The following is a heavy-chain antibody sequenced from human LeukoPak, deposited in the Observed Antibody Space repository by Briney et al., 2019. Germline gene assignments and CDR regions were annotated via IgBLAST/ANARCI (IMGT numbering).Heavy chain of an antibody. J-gene: IGHJ4*02. Sequence: SETLSLTCTVSGGSISSGDYYWSWIRQPPGKGLEWIGYIYYSGSTYYNPSIKSRVTISVDTSKNQFSLKLSSVTAADTAVYYCARDLLNEGNHLDYWGQGTLVTVSS. V-gene: IGHV4-30-4*01. CDR3: ARDLLNEGNHLDY. CDR1: GGSISSGDYY. D-gene: IGHD4-23*01. CDR2: IYYSGST.